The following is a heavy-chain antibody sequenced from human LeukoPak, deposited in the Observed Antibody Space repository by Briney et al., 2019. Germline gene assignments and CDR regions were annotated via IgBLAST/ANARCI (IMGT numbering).Heavy chain of an antibody. CDR3: AKDIQLST. J-gene: IGHJ3*01. Sequence: GGSLRLSCAASRFTFSDSAMTWVRQVPGKGLEWVSLISSSGGNTYYADSVKGRFTISRDNSKNTLSLQMNSLRVEDTAIYYCAKDIQLSTWGLGTMVTVSS. CDR1: RFTFSDSA. V-gene: IGHV3-23*01. D-gene: IGHD3-16*02. CDR2: ISSSGGNT.